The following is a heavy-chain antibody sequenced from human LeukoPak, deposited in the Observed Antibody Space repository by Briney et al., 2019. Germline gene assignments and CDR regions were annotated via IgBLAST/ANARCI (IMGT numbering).Heavy chain of an antibody. CDR1: GFSFSSYN. CDR3: AKRYAENVDY. V-gene: IGHV3-30*02. J-gene: IGHJ4*02. Sequence: VGSLRLSCAASGFSFSSYNMDWVRQAPGKGLEWVAFIRYDASTKYYGDSVKGRFTISRDNSKSTLYLEMNSLSAEDTAVYYCAKRYAENVDYWGQGTLVAVSS. CDR2: IRYDASTK. D-gene: IGHD2-8*01.